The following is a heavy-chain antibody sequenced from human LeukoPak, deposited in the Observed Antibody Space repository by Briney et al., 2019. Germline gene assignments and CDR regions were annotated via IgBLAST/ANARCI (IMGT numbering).Heavy chain of an antibody. Sequence: PGASLQISCKGSGYSFTSYWIGGVRQLPGKGLEWMGIIYPGDSDTRYSPSFQGQVTISADKSISTAYLQWSSLKASDTAMYYCARLFYGDYVEFDYWGQGTLVTVSS. CDR1: GYSFTSYW. D-gene: IGHD4-17*01. V-gene: IGHV5-51*01. CDR2: IYPGDSDT. CDR3: ARLFYGDYVEFDY. J-gene: IGHJ4*02.